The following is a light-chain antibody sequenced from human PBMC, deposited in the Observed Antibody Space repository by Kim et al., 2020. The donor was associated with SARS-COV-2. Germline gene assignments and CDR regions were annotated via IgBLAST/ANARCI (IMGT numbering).Light chain of an antibody. Sequence: DIQMTQSPSSVSASVGDRVTITCRASQDISSWLAWYQQKPGKAPKLLIYAASSLQSGVPSRFSGSGSGTDFTLTISSLQPEDFATYYCQRANSFLSWTFGQGTKVDIK. V-gene: IGKV1-12*02. J-gene: IGKJ1*01. CDR1: QDISSW. CDR2: AAS. CDR3: QRANSFLSWT.